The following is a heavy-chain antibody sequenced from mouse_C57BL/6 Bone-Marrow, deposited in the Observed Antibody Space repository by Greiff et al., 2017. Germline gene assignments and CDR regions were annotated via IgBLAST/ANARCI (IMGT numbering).Heavy chain of an antibody. V-gene: IGHV1-54*01. Sequence: VQLQPSGAELVRPGTSVKVSCKASGYAFTNYLIEWVKQRPGQGLEWIGVINPGSGGTNYNEKFKGKATLTADKSSSTAYMQLSSLTSEYSAVYFCAGAKNWDSRFAYWGQGTLVAVSA. CDR2: INPGSGGT. CDR1: GYAFTNYL. J-gene: IGHJ3*01. CDR3: AGAKNWDSRFAY. D-gene: IGHD4-1*01.